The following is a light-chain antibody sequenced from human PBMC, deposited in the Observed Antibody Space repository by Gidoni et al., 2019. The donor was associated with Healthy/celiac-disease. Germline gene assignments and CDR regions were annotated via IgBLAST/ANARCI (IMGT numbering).Light chain of an antibody. CDR2: KAS. CDR3: QQSNSYPET. V-gene: IGKV1-5*03. Sequence: DIQMTQSPSTLSASVGDRVTITCRASQSISSWLAWYQQKPGKAPKLLIYKASSLESGVPSRFSGSGSGTEFTLTISSLQPDDFATYYCQQSNSYPETFXQXTKVEIK. J-gene: IGKJ1*01. CDR1: QSISSW.